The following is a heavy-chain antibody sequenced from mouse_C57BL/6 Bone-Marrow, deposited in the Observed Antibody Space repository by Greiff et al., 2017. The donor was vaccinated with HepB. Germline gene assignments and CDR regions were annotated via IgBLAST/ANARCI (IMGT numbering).Heavy chain of an antibody. CDR1: GFSLTSYG. CDR2: IWSGGST. D-gene: IGHD4-1*01. Sequence: VQLQQSGPGLVQPSQSLSITCTVSGFSLTSYGVHWVRQSPGKGLEWLGVIWSGGSTDYNAAFISRLSISKDKSKSQVFFKMNSLQADDTAIYYCARKGDWDGYYFDYWGQGTTLTVSS. J-gene: IGHJ2*01. V-gene: IGHV2-2*01. CDR3: ARKGDWDGYYFDY.